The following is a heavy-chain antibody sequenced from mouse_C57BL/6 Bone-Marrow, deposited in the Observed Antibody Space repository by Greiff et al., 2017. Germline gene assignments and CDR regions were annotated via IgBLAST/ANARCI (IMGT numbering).Heavy chain of an antibody. Sequence: VQLQQPGAELVKPGASVKLSCKASGYTFTSYWMHWVKQRPGQGLEWIGRIHPNSGSTNYNEKFKSKARLTVDKSSSTDYMQLSSLTSEDSAVYYCAGVEDYGSRYGYFDYWGQGTTLTVSS. D-gene: IGHD1-1*01. CDR3: AGVEDYGSRYGYFDY. CDR1: GYTFTSYW. J-gene: IGHJ2*01. V-gene: IGHV1-64*01. CDR2: IHPNSGST.